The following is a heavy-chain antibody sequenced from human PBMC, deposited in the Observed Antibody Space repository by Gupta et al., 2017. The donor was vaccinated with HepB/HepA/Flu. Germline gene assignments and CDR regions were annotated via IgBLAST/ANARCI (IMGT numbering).Heavy chain of an antibody. Sequence: EVQLVEYEGGLVQPGGCLRLSCAASGFTLRSYWMQWVRQAPGKGLVLVSRINSYGRYTSYADSVKGRFTISRDNAKNTLYLEMNSVRAEDTAVYYCARDNRYSSSSYGMDVWGQGTTVTVSS. D-gene: IGHD6-6*01. CDR2: INSYGRYT. J-gene: IGHJ6*02. CDR3: ARDNRYSSSSYGMDV. CDR1: GFTLRSYW. V-gene: IGHV3-74*01.